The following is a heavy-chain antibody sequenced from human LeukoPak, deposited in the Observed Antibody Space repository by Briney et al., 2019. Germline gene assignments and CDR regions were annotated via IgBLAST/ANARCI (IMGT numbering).Heavy chain of an antibody. D-gene: IGHD6-19*01. CDR1: GFTFTNYW. V-gene: IGHV3-74*01. CDR2: INTDGTVT. J-gene: IGHJ4*02. Sequence: PGGSLRLSCAASGFTFTNYWMHWVRHAPGKGLESVSRINTDGTVTTYADSVKGRFTVSRDNADNTMFLQMNSVRDEDTAVYYCATKQWLAPPPDSWGQGTPVTVSS. CDR3: ATKQWLAPPPDS.